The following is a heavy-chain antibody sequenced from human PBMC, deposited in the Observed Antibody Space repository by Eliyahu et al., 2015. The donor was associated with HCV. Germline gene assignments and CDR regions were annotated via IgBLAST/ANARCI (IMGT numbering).Heavy chain of an antibody. CDR2: IWYDGSNK. D-gene: IGHD2-2*01. CDR3: AREFVVVPGDYYYGMDV. J-gene: IGHJ6*02. V-gene: IGHV3-33*01. CDR1: TFSSYG. Sequence: TFSSYGMHWVRQAPGKGLEWVAVIWYDGSNKYYADSVKGRFTISRDNSKNTLYLQMNSLRAEDTAVYYCAREFVVVPGDYYYGMDVWGQGTTVTVSS.